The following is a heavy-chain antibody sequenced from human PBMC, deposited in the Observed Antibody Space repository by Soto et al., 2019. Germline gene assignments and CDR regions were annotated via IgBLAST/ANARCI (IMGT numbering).Heavy chain of an antibody. Sequence: EVQLLESGGGLVQPGGSLRLSCAASGFTFSSYTMSWVRQGPGKGLEWVSGISSSGGSTVYADSVKGRFTISRDKFKNTLYLQMNSLRVEDTAVYYCAKGWGDYWGQGTPVTVSS. CDR1: GFTFSSYT. V-gene: IGHV3-23*01. CDR3: AKGWGDY. J-gene: IGHJ4*02. D-gene: IGHD7-27*01. CDR2: ISSSGGST.